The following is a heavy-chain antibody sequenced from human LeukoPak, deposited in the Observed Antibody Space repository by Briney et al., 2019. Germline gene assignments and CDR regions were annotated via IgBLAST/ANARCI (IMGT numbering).Heavy chain of an antibody. Sequence: GGSLRLSCAASGFTFNSYTMTWVRQAPGKGLEWVSSISGDRRYIYYEDSVKGRFTISRDNAKNSLYLQMNSLRAEDTAVYYCASDLYGSGSWNWGQGTLVTVSS. V-gene: IGHV3-21*01. J-gene: IGHJ4*02. CDR1: GFTFNSYT. D-gene: IGHD3-10*01. CDR2: ISGDRRYI. CDR3: ASDLYGSGSWN.